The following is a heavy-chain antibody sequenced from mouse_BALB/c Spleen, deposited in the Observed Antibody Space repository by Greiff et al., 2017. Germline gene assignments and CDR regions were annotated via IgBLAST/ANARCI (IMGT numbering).Heavy chain of an antibody. CDR2: ISSGGST. Sequence: EVKLMESGGGLVKPGGSLKLSCAASGFTFSSYAMSWVRQTPEKRLEWVASISSGGSTYYPDSVKGRFTISRDNARNILYLQMSSLRSEDTAMYYCARGRYDYDAYYFDYWGQGTTLTVSS. CDR1: GFTFSSYA. J-gene: IGHJ2*01. D-gene: IGHD2-4*01. CDR3: ARGRYDYDAYYFDY. V-gene: IGHV5-6-5*01.